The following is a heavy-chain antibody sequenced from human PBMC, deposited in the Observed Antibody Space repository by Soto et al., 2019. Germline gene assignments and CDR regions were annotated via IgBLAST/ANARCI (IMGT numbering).Heavy chain of an antibody. CDR3: ARGPPSYFDSSGYYKYFDY. CDR2: ISAYNGNT. V-gene: IGHV1-18*01. CDR1: GYTFTSYG. D-gene: IGHD3-22*01. J-gene: IGHJ4*02. Sequence: QVQLVQSGAEVKKPGASVKVSCKATGYTFTSYGISWVRQAPGQGLEWMGWISAYNGNTSYAQKLQGRVTMTTDTASRTDSMELRSRRSYDTAVYYCARGPPSYFDSSGYYKYFDYWVQGTLVTVSS.